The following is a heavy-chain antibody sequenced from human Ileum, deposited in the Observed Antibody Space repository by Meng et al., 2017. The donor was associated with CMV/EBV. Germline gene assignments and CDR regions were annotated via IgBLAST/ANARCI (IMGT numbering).Heavy chain of an antibody. Sequence: LTCLVSVGSIVTHYWSWIRQSPGKGLEWICYIHYSGSTSYNPSLKSRVTISVATSKNQFSLRLASVTAADTAVYYCARDKNWNYFFDPWGQGTLVTVSS. CDR1: VGSIVTHY. J-gene: IGHJ5*02. V-gene: IGHV4-59*11. CDR3: ARDKNWNYFFDP. CDR2: IHYSGST. D-gene: IGHD1-7*01.